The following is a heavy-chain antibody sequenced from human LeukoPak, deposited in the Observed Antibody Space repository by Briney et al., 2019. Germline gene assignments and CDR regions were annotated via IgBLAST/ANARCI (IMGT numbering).Heavy chain of an antibody. D-gene: IGHD3-9*01. CDR1: GGSISSYY. CDR3: ARESRYFDWLFYFDY. Sequence: SETLSLTCTVSGGSISSYYWSWIRQPPGKGLEWIGYIYYSGSTNYNPSLKSRVTISVDTSKNQFSLKLSSVTAADTAVYYCARESRYFDWLFYFDYWGQGILVTVSS. J-gene: IGHJ4*02. CDR2: IYYSGST. V-gene: IGHV4-59*01.